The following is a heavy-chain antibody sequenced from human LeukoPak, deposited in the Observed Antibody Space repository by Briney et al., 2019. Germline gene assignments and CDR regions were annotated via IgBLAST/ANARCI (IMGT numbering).Heavy chain of an antibody. CDR3: ARDRPGDSSGYGFDY. D-gene: IGHD3-22*01. CDR1: GFTFSSHE. J-gene: IGHJ4*02. CDR2: ISSSGSNI. Sequence: GGSLRLSCVASGFTFSSHEMNWVRQAPGKGLEWASYISSSGSNIYYADSVKGRFTISRDNAKSSLYLQMNSLRAEDTAVYYCARDRPGDSSGYGFDYWGQGTLVTVSS. V-gene: IGHV3-48*03.